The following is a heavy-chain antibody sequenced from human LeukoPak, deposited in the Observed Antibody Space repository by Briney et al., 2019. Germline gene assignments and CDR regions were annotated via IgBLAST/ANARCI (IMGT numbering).Heavy chain of an antibody. CDR2: MNPNSGNT. D-gene: IGHD2-21*01. V-gene: IGHV1-8*01. CDR3: ARLESDGGETDY. J-gene: IGHJ4*02. Sequence: GASVKVSCKASGYTFTSYDINWVRQATGQGLEWMGWMNPNSGNTGYAQKFQGRVTMTRNTSISTAYMELSSLRSEDTAVYYCARLESDGGETDYWGQGTLVTVSS. CDR1: GYTFTSYD.